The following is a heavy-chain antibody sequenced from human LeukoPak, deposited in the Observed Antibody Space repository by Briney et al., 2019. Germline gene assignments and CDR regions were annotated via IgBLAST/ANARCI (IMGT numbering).Heavy chain of an antibody. CDR1: GYTLIGYY. J-gene: IGHJ4*02. CDR3: ARDWVNRWLGYCSSTSCAAFDY. D-gene: IGHD2-2*01. V-gene: IGHV1-2*06. Sequence: GASVKVSCKASGYTLIGYYTHWVRQAPGQGLEWMGRINPNSGGTNYAQKFQGRVTMTRDTSISTAYMELSRLRSDDTAVYYCARDWVNRWLGYCSSTSCAAFDYWGQGTLVTVSS. CDR2: INPNSGGT.